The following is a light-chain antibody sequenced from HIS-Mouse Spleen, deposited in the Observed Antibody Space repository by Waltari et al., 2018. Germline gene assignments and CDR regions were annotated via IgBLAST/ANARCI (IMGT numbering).Light chain of an antibody. J-gene: IGLJ1*01. CDR1: NSGSKS. CDR2: DDS. Sequence: SYVLTQPPSVSVAPGKTARINCGGNNSGSKSVHWYQQNPGQAPVLVGYDDSDRRSGIPERFSGCNSGNTATLTISRVEAGDEADYYCQVWDSSSDHYVFGTGTKVTVL. CDR3: QVWDSSSDHYV. V-gene: IGLV3-21*03.